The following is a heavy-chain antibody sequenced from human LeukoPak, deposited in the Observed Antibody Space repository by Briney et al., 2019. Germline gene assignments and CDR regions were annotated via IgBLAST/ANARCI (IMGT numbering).Heavy chain of an antibody. J-gene: IGHJ4*02. D-gene: IGHD4-17*01. CDR1: GESFSGYY. CDR2: VNHGGTT. Sequence: SETLSLTCAVYGESFSGYYWSWIRQPPGRGLEWIGEVNHGGTTNYNPSLKSRVIISADTSKNQFSLKLNSVTAADTAVYYCARVVYGDYSKDFDYWGQGTLVTVSS. CDR3: ARVVYGDYSKDFDY. V-gene: IGHV4-34*01.